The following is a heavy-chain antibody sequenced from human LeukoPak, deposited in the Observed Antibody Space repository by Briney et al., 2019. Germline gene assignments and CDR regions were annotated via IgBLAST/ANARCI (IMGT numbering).Heavy chain of an antibody. D-gene: IGHD3-16*01. Sequence: QPGGSLRLSCAASGFTFSNYPKSYVRQAPGKGLEWVSTVGISGSDTYYADSVKGRFTISRDNSKNTLFLQMNSLGVEDTAVYYCAKDLRGLILRYFDSWGQGILVTVSS. CDR1: GFTFSNYP. CDR2: VGISGSDT. J-gene: IGHJ4*02. V-gene: IGHV3-23*01. CDR3: AKDLRGLILRYFDS.